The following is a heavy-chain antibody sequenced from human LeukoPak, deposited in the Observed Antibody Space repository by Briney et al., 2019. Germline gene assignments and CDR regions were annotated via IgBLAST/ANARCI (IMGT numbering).Heavy chain of an antibody. CDR2: ISWNSGSI. CDR3: AKDRGPGFLHDWTVSS. CDR1: GFTFDDYA. J-gene: IGHJ4*02. D-gene: IGHD3/OR15-3a*01. V-gene: IGHV3-9*01. Sequence: GGSLRLSCAASGFTFDDYAMHWVRQAPGKGLEWVSGISWNSGSIGYADAVKGRFTISRHNAKNSLYLQMNSLTVDDTALYYCAKDRGPGFLHDWTVSSWGQGTRVTVSS.